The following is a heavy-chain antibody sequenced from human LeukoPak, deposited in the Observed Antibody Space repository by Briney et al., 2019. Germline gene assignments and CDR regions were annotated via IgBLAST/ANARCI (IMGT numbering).Heavy chain of an antibody. CDR3: ARYSSSSGFDY. CDR2: INTNTGNP. D-gene: IGHD6-6*01. Sequence: ASVNVSCKASGYTFTIYAMNWVRQAPGQGLEWMGWINTNTGNPTYAQGFTGRFVFSLDTSVSTAYLQISSLKAEDTAVYYCARYSSSSGFDYWGQGTLVTVSS. V-gene: IGHV7-4-1*02. J-gene: IGHJ4*02. CDR1: GYTFTIYA.